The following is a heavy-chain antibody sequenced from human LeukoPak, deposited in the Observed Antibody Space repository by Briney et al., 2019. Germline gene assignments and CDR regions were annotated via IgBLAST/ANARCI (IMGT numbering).Heavy chain of an antibody. CDR2: IIPIFGTA. CDR1: GGTFSSYA. CDR3: AREPAFDILTGYFFDY. J-gene: IGHJ4*02. D-gene: IGHD3-9*01. V-gene: IGHV1-69*05. Sequence: ASVKVSCKASGGTFSSYAISWVRQAPGQGLEWMGGIIPIFGTANYAQKFQGRVTMTTDTSTSTAYMELRSLRSDDTAVYYCAREPAFDILTGYFFDYWGQGTLVTVSS.